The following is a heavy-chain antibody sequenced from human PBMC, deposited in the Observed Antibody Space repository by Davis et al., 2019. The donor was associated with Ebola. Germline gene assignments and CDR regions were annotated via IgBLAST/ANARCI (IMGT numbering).Heavy chain of an antibody. V-gene: IGHV3-23*01. CDR1: GFTLSNDA. Sequence: GGSLRLSCVASGFTLSNDAMSWVRQAPGKGLEWVSGLSGSGAMTYYADSVRGWFTISSDNAKNSLYLQMNGLRAEDTAVYHCARGGYYDSSGYSHDAFDIWGQGTMVTVSS. CDR3: ARGGYYDSSGYSHDAFDI. J-gene: IGHJ3*02. CDR2: LSGSGAMT. D-gene: IGHD3-22*01.